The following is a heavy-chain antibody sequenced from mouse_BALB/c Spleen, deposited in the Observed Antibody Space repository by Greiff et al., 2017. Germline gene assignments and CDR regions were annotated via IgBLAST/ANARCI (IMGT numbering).Heavy chain of an antibody. CDR3: ARGRPTAPWFAY. D-gene: IGHD1-2*01. V-gene: IGHV5-17*02. J-gene: IGHJ3*01. CDR2: ISSGSSTI. Sequence: EVQGVESGGGLVQPGGSRKLSCAASGFTFSSFGMHWVRQAPEKGLEWVAYISSGSSTIYYADTVKGRFTISRDNPKNTLFLQMTSLRSEDTAMYYCARGRPTAPWFAYWGQGTLVTVSA. CDR1: GFTFSSFG.